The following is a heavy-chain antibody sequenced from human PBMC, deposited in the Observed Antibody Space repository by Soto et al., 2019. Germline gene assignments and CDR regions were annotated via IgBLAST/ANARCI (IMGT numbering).Heavy chain of an antibody. V-gene: IGHV3-23*01. Sequence: GGSLRLFCAASGFTFSTYGMTWVRQAPGKGLEWVSGISGSGGTTYYADSVKGRFTISRDNSKNTQYLQMTSLRGEDTAVYYCAKGLGQGYYYYYGFDVWGQVPTVTVS. J-gene: IGHJ6*02. CDR1: GFTFSTYG. CDR3: AKGLGQGYYYYYGFDV. D-gene: IGHD1-26*01. CDR2: ISGSGGTT.